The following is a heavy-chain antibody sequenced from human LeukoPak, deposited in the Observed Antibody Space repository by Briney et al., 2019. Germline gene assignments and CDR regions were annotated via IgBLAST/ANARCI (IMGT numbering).Heavy chain of an antibody. Sequence: SETLSLTCAVYGGPFSGYYWSWIRQPPGKGLEWIGEINHSGSTNYNPSLKSRVTISVDTSKNQFSLKLSSVTAADTAVYYCARGWGYCSSTSCYKVGYYYYGMDVWGQGTTVTVSS. CDR3: ARGWGYCSSTSCYKVGYYYYGMDV. CDR2: INHSGST. J-gene: IGHJ6*02. D-gene: IGHD2-2*02. CDR1: GGPFSGYY. V-gene: IGHV4-34*01.